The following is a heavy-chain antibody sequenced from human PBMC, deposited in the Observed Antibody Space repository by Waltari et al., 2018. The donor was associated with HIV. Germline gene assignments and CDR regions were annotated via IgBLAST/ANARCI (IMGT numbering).Heavy chain of an antibody. CDR3: ARDGVAWLVLTGIDY. CDR1: GFTLSRYA. D-gene: IGHD6-19*01. V-gene: IGHV3-30*16. J-gene: IGHJ4*02. Sequence: QVQLVESGGGVVQPGRSLGLSCAASGFTLSRYALLWVGQVPGKGLEWVAVISYDGSNKYYADSVKGRFTISRDNSKNTLYLQMNSLRAEDTAVYYCARDGVAWLVLTGIDYWGQGTLVTVSS. CDR2: ISYDGSNK.